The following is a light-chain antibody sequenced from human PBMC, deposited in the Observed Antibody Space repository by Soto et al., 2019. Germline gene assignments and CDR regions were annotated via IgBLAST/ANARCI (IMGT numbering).Light chain of an antibody. CDR2: GAS. CDR3: QQDGSSGT. Sequence: EIVLTQSPGTLSLSPGERATLSCRASQSVSNNYLAWYQQKPGQAPRLLIYGASNRATGIPDRFSGSGSGTYFTITISRLEPEDFAVYYCQQDGSSGTFGQGTKVEIK. V-gene: IGKV3-20*01. J-gene: IGKJ1*01. CDR1: QSVSNNY.